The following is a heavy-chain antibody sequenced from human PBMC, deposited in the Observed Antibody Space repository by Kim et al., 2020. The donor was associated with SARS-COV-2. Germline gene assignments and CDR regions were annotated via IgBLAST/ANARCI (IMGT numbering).Heavy chain of an antibody. J-gene: IGHJ2*01. CDR1: GFTVSSNY. CDR2: IYSGGST. Sequence: GGSLRLSCAASGFTVSSNYMSWVRQAPGKGLEWVSVIYSGGSTYYAASVKGRFTISRDNSKNTLYLQLNSMRAEDTAVYYCARIWYDSSGYLRYTVLWGRGTLVTVSS. V-gene: IGHV3-53*01. D-gene: IGHD3-22*01. CDR3: ARIWYDSSGYLRYTVL.